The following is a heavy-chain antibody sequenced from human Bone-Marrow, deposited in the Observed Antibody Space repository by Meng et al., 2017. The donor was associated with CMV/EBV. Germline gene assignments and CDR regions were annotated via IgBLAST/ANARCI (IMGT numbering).Heavy chain of an antibody. CDR3: ARDLGSPSWGVLDY. CDR2: ISYDGSNK. Sequence: GGSLRLSCAASGFTFSSYAMHWVRQAPGKGLEWVAVISYDGSNKYYADSVKGRFTISRDNSKNTLYLQMNSLRAEDTAVYYCARDLGSPSWGVLDYWGLGQLVTVSS. D-gene: IGHD1-26*01. V-gene: IGHV3-30*04. CDR1: GFTFSSYA. J-gene: IGHJ4*02.